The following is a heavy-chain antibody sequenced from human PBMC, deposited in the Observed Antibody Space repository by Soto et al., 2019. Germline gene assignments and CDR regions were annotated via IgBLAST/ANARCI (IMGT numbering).Heavy chain of an antibody. Sequence: EVQLVESGGGLVKPGGSLRLSCTASGFIFRTYGMTWVRQAPGKGLEWVSSIYSSGTFIYYADSLKGRFTIFRDDAKNSLFLQMNSLRAEDTAVYYCGRAIGRGIIRDWGQGTLVTVSS. CDR3: GRAIGRGIIRD. V-gene: IGHV3-21*01. D-gene: IGHD3-10*01. J-gene: IGHJ4*02. CDR2: IYSSGTFI. CDR1: GFIFRTYG.